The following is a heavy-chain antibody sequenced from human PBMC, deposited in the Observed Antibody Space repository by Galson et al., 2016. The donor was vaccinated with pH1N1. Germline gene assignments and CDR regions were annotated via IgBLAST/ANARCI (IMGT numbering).Heavy chain of an antibody. CDR1: GGSLSGYF. CDR3: ARGRFGGGAY. CDR2: INPSGRS. J-gene: IGHJ4*02. Sequence: LSLTCDGGSLSGYFWGWIRQPPGKGLEWIGEINPSGRSNYSPSLESRVTMSVDTSKNQISLKLSSVTAADTAVYYCARGRFGGGAYWGQGTLVTVS. V-gene: IGHV4-34*01. D-gene: IGHD3-10*01.